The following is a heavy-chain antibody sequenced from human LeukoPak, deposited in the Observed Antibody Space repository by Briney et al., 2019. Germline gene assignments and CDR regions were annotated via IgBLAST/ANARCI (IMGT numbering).Heavy chain of an antibody. CDR2: IYTSGST. CDR1: GGSISSGSYY. J-gene: IGHJ4*02. V-gene: IGHV4-61*02. D-gene: IGHD6-13*01. CDR3: ASKIATAGTFDY. Sequence: SETLSLTCTVSGGSISSGSYYWSWIRQPAGKGLEWIGRIYTSGSTNYNPSLKSRVTISVDTSKNQFSLKLSSVTAADTAVYYCASKIATAGTFDYWGQGTLVTVSS.